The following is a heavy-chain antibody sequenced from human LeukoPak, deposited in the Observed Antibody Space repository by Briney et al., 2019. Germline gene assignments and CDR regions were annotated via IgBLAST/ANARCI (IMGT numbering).Heavy chain of an antibody. CDR1: GFTFSSYW. CDR2: IKQDGSEK. J-gene: IGHJ4*02. D-gene: IGHD2-21*02. V-gene: IGHV3-7*01. Sequence: GGSLRLSCAASGFTFSSYWMSWVRQAPGKGLEWVANIKQDGSEKYYVDSVKGRFTISRDNAKNSLYLQMNSLRAEDTAVYYCARDRGAYCGGDCYSGLFDYWGQGTLVTVSS. CDR3: ARDRGAYCGGDCYSGLFDY.